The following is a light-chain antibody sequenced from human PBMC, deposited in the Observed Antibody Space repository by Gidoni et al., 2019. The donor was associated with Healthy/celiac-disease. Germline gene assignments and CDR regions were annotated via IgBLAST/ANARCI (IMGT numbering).Light chain of an antibody. Sequence: QSVLTQPPSVSGAPGQRVTISFTGSSSNIGAGYDVPWYQQLPGTAPKLLIYGNSNRPSGVPDRFSGSKSGTSASLAITGLQAEDEADYYCQSYDSSLSLYVFGTGTKVTVL. V-gene: IGLV1-40*01. CDR2: GNS. J-gene: IGLJ1*01. CDR1: SSNIGAGYD. CDR3: QSYDSSLSLYV.